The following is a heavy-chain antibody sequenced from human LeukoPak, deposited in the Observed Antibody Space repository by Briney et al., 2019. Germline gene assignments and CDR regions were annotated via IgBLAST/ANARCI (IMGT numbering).Heavy chain of an antibody. CDR1: GYTFTSYD. D-gene: IGHD5-12*01. CDR3: ARGSGVATIFSYYYYYMDV. Sequence: ASVKVSCKASGYTFTSYDINWVRQATGQGLEWMGWMNPNSGNTGYAQKFQGRVTMTRNTSISTAYMELSSLRSEDTAVYYCARGSGVATIFSYYYYYMDVWGKGTTVTISS. CDR2: MNPNSGNT. V-gene: IGHV1-8*01. J-gene: IGHJ6*03.